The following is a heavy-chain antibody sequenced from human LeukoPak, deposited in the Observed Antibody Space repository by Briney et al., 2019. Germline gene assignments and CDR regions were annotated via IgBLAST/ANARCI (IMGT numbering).Heavy chain of an antibody. CDR1: GYTFTGYY. V-gene: IGHV1-2*02. D-gene: IGHD1-26*01. Sequence: GASAKVSCKASGYTFTGYYMHWVQQAPGQGLEWMGWINPNSGGTNYAQKFQGRVTMTRDTSISPAYMELSRLRSDDTAVYYCARSYSGSYYSSWFDPWGQGTLVTVSS. CDR2: INPNSGGT. CDR3: ARSYSGSYYSSWFDP. J-gene: IGHJ5*02.